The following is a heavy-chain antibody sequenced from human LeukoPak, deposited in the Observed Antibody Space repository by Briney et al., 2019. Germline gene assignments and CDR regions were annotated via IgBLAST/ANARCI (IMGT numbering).Heavy chain of an antibody. CDR3: ARGNYYDGYFDY. Sequence: GGSLRLSCAASGFTFSSYWMHWVRQAPGKGLVWVSRINSDGSSTSYADSVKGRFTISRDNAKNTLYLQINSLRAEDTAVYYCARGNYYDGYFDYWGQGTLVTVSS. J-gene: IGHJ4*02. V-gene: IGHV3-74*01. CDR1: GFTFSSYW. CDR2: INSDGSST. D-gene: IGHD3-22*01.